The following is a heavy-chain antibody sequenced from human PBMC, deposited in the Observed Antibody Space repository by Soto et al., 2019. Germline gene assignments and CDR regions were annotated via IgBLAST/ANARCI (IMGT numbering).Heavy chain of an antibody. V-gene: IGHV3-11*01. Sequence: PGGSLRLSCAASGFTFSVYYMSWIRQAPGKGLEWVSYISSSGSTIYYADSVKGRFTISRDNAKNSLYLQMNSLRAEDTAVYYCARVESSSWYRSPAFDIWGQGTMVTVSS. CDR3: ARVESSSWYRSPAFDI. D-gene: IGHD6-13*01. J-gene: IGHJ3*02. CDR2: ISSSGSTI. CDR1: GFTFSVYY.